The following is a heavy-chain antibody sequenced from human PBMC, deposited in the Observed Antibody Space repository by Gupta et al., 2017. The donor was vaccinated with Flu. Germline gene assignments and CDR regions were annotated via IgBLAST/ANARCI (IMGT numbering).Heavy chain of an antibody. CDR1: GYTFTSYA. D-gene: IGHD3-3*01. Sequence: QVQLVQSGAEVKKLGASVKISCTASGYTFTSYAMHWVRQAPGQRLEWMGWINAGNGNTKDTQKFQGRVPITRDTPASTAYMELSSLRSEDTAVYYCARGLRFLEWRLNDFDYWGQGTLVTVSS. CDR3: ARGLRFLEWRLNDFDY. J-gene: IGHJ4*02. CDR2: INAGNGNT. V-gene: IGHV1-3*01.